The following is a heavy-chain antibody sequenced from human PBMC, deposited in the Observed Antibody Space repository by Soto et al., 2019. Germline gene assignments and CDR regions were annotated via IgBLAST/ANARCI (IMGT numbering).Heavy chain of an antibody. CDR1: GGSIGSFY. Sequence: SETLSLTCTVSGGSIGSFYWSWIRQPPGKGLEWIANIHYSGNTNYNPSLKSRVSISVDTSRNQVSLKVNSVTAADTAVYYCARVDNYLTPTWGQGTLVTVSS. CDR2: IHYSGNT. CDR3: ARVDNYLTPT. V-gene: IGHV4-59*01. J-gene: IGHJ5*02. D-gene: IGHD3-10*01.